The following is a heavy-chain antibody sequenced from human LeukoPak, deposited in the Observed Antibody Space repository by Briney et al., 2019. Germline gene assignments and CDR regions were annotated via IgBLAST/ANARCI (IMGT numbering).Heavy chain of an antibody. CDR1: GGSISHSSFY. V-gene: IGHV4-39*07. Sequence: PSETLSLTCTVSGGSISHSSFYWGWIRQPPGKGLEWIGNIYYSGSTYYNPSLESRLSISLDTSKNQFSLKLSSVTAADTAVYYCARGAGGYALDWGQGTLVTVSS. J-gene: IGHJ4*02. D-gene: IGHD3-22*01. CDR2: IYYSGST. CDR3: ARGAGGYALD.